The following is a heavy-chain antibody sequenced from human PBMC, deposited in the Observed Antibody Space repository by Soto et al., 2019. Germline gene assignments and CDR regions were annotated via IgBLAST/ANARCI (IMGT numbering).Heavy chain of an antibody. V-gene: IGHV1-18*01. J-gene: IGHJ6*02. Sequence: ASVKVSCKASGYTFTSYGISWVRQAPGQGLEWMGWISAYNGNTNYAQKLQGRVTMTTDTSTSTAYMELRSLRSDDTAVYYCARDGPITKPEVFFGTDYYYYGMDVWGQGTTVTVSS. D-gene: IGHD3-3*01. CDR1: GYTFTSYG. CDR3: ARDGPITKPEVFFGTDYYYYGMDV. CDR2: ISAYNGNT.